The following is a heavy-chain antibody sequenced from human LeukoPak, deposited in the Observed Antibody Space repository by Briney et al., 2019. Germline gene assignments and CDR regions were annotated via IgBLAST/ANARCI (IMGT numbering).Heavy chain of an antibody. CDR1: GYTLTELS. CDR2: FDPEDGET. D-gene: IGHD6-13*01. J-gene: IGHJ4*02. CDR3: ATDIIGSSWYYFDY. Sequence: ASVKVSCKVSGYTLTELSMHWVRQAPGKGLEWMGGFDPEDGETIYAQKFQGRVTMTEDTSTNTAYMELSSLRSEDTGVYYCATDIIGSSWYYFDYWGQGTLVTVSS. V-gene: IGHV1-24*01.